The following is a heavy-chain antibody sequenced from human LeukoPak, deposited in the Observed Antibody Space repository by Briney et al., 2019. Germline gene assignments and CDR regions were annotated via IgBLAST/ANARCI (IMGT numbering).Heavy chain of an antibody. CDR2: IYTSGST. V-gene: IGHV4-4*07. CDR3: ARLRLSGGSFSVGWFDP. Sequence: SETLSLTCSVSGGSISTYYWSWIRQSAGKGLEWIGRIYTSGSTNYNPSLKSRVTMSVDKSKNQFSLRLNSVTAADTAVYFCARLRLSGGSFSVGWFDPWGQGIQVTVSS. CDR1: GGSISTYY. J-gene: IGHJ5*02. D-gene: IGHD1-26*01.